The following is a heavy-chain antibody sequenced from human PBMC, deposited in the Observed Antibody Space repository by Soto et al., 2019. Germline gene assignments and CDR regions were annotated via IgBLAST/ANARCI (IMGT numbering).Heavy chain of an antibody. CDR1: GGTVNTYA. CDR3: AREVQVHTPAFVY. Sequence: QVQLVQSGAEMKKPGSSVKVSCQSPGGTVNTYAMNWVRQAPGQGPEWMGDISPMFGAANYAPKFQGRVTITADESTGTSYMQLSSLTSEDTALYFCAREVQVHTPAFVYWGQGTLVTVSS. V-gene: IGHV1-69*19. CDR2: ISPMFGAA. J-gene: IGHJ4*02. D-gene: IGHD3-10*01.